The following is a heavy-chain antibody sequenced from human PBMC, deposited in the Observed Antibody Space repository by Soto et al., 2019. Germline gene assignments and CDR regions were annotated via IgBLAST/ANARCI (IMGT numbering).Heavy chain of an antibody. D-gene: IGHD2-15*01. CDR1: GYSFITYG. V-gene: IGHV1-18*01. Sequence: QPPLMQSGAEVKNPGASVKVSCKASGYSFITYGVTWVRQAPGQGPEWLGWTSPESGETQYAQRVQGRVAMPIDTATTTADMELRSLRPDDTAVYYCVRSREEEMGRGWFDPWGQGTLVTVSS. J-gene: IGHJ5*02. CDR2: TSPESGET. CDR3: VRSREEEMGRGWFDP.